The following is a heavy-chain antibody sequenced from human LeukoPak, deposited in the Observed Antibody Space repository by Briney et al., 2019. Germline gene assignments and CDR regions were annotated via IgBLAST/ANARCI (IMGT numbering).Heavy chain of an antibody. V-gene: IGHV4-38-2*02. CDR2: VYHTGTT. D-gene: IGHD2-8*02. CDR1: GYSISSGYY. Sequence: SETLSLTCNVSGYSISSGYYWGWIRQSPGKGLEWIGTVYHTGTTYYSPSLKSRLAISLDTSTNRFSLKLTSVTATDTAVYYCASAHYEATGLGYYFKFRGQGTLVSVSS. CDR3: ASAHYEATGLGYYFKF. J-gene: IGHJ4*02.